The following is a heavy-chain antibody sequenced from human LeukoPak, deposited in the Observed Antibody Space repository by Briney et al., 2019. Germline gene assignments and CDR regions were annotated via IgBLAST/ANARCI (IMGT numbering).Heavy chain of an antibody. CDR3: ARYGSGSYSSPSFDY. Sequence: GESLKISCKGSGYSFTSYWIGWVRQMPGKGLEWMGIIYPGDSDTRYSPYFQGQVTISADKSISTAYLQWSSLKASDTAMFYCARYGSGSYSSPSFDYWGQGTLVTVSS. J-gene: IGHJ4*02. CDR1: GYSFTSYW. D-gene: IGHD3-10*01. V-gene: IGHV5-51*01. CDR2: IYPGDSDT.